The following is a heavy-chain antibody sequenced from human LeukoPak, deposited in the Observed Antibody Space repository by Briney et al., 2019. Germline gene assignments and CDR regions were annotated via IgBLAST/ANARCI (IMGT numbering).Heavy chain of an antibody. CDR2: VSGDGGRT. Sequence: GGSLRLSCAASGFTFDEFAMHWVRQAPGKGLEWVSFVSGDGGRTDYADSVKGRFTISRDNSRNSLYLQMNSLTAEDTAFYFCARDRMSRAPTYFHHWGQGTLVTVSA. J-gene: IGHJ1*01. CDR3: ARDRMSRAPTYFHH. CDR1: GFTFDEFA. V-gene: IGHV3-43*02. D-gene: IGHD2-2*01.